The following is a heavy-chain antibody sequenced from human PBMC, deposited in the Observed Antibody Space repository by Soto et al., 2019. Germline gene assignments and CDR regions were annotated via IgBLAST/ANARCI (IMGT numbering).Heavy chain of an antibody. Sequence: ESLKISCKGSEYRFTSYWIGWVRQMPGKGLEWMGVIYPDDSDTRYSPSFQGQVTISADKSISTAYLQWSSLKASDTAMYYCARRHDYNLDYRGQGTLVTVSS. J-gene: IGHJ4*02. CDR2: IYPDDSDT. CDR1: EYRFTSYW. D-gene: IGHD4-4*01. CDR3: ARRHDYNLDY. V-gene: IGHV5-51*01.